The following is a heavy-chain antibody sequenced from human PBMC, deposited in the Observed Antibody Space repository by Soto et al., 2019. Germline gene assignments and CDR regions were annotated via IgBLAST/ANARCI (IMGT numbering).Heavy chain of an antibody. Sequence: PGGSLRLSCAASGFTFSSYSMNWVPQAPGKGLEWVSYISSSSSTIYYADSVKGRFTISRDNAKNSLYLQMNSLRAEDTAVYYCARDSMTGLNWFDPWGQGTLVTVSS. V-gene: IGHV3-48*01. CDR1: GFTFSSYS. CDR3: ARDSMTGLNWFDP. CDR2: ISSSSSTI. D-gene: IGHD3-9*01. J-gene: IGHJ5*02.